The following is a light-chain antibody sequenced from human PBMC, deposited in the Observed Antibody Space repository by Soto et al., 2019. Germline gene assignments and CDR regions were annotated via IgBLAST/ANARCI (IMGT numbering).Light chain of an antibody. CDR3: NSYTNSSAVV. Sequence: QSELTQPASVSGSHGQSITISCAGTRDDIGAYDYVSWYQQHPGNAPKLLVYEVTNRPSGVSDRFSGSKSGNTASLTISGLQAEDEADYYCNSYTNSSAVVFGGGTKVTVL. J-gene: IGLJ2*01. CDR2: EVT. CDR1: RDDIGAYDY. V-gene: IGLV2-14*01.